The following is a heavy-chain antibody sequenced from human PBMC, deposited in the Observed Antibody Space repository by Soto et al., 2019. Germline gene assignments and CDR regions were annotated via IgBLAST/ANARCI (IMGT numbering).Heavy chain of an antibody. CDR2: IIPILGIA. D-gene: IGHD2-2*01. CDR1: GGTFSSYT. Sequence: QVQLVQSGAEVKKPGSSVKVSCKASGGTFSSYTISWVRQAPGQGIAWMGRIIPILGIANYAQKFQGRVTITADKSTSTADMELSSLRSEDTAVYYCARGGDIVVVPVDYYYYMDVWGKGTTVTVSS. V-gene: IGHV1-69*02. CDR3: ARGGDIVVVPVDYYYYMDV. J-gene: IGHJ6*03.